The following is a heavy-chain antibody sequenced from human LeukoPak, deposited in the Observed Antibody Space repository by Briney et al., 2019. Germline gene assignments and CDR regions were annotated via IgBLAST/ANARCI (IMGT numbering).Heavy chain of an antibody. CDR1: KFTFSSYT. CDR2: ISSSGIYI. Sequence: GGSLRLSCAASKFTFSSYTINWVRQAPGKGLEWVSSISSSGIYIYYAGSVKGRFTISRDNAKNSLYLQNNTLRAEDTAVYYCARDEYSSGWYLGQGTLVTVSS. CDR3: ARDEYSSGWY. D-gene: IGHD6-19*01. V-gene: IGHV3-21*01. J-gene: IGHJ4*02.